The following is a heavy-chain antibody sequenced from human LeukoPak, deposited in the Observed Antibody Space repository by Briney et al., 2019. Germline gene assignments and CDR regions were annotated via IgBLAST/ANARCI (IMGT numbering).Heavy chain of an antibody. J-gene: IGHJ4*02. CDR1: GGSFSGYY. D-gene: IGHD3-22*01. CDR3: ARAKYYHDSSGYYSYYFDY. Sequence: SETLSLTCAVYGGSFSGYYWSWIRQPPGKGLEWIGEINHSGSTNYNPSLKSRVTISVDTSKNQFSLKLCSVTAADTAVYYCARAKYYHDSSGYYSYYFDYWGQGTLVTVSS. CDR2: INHSGST. V-gene: IGHV4-34*01.